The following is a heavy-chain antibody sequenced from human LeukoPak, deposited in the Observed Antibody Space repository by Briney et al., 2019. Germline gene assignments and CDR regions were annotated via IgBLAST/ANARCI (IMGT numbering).Heavy chain of an antibody. V-gene: IGHV3-74*01. Sequence: GGSLRLSCAASGFTFSTYWMHWVRQAPGKGLVWVSRINTDGSSTSYADSVKGRFTISRDNAKSTLYLQMNSLRAEDTAVYYCVRCDSGTYHFDYWGRGTLVTVSS. J-gene: IGHJ4*02. CDR2: INTDGSST. D-gene: IGHD1-26*01. CDR3: VRCDSGTYHFDY. CDR1: GFTFSTYW.